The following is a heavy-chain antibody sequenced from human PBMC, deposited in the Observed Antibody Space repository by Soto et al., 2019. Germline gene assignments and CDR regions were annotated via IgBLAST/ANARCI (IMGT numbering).Heavy chain of an antibody. J-gene: IGHJ4*02. CDR3: AKDLVSGDGLWLMDE. CDR1: GFTFRDYA. D-gene: IGHD2-21*02. CDR2: IYGSGGGI. V-gene: IGHV3-23*01. Sequence: EVQLLESGGGLVQPGGSLRLSCTASGFTFRDYAMTWVRQAPGKGLESVSGIYGSGGGIQYADSVKGRFTISRDNYRNTLYLQMNSLRDADTAVYYCAKDLVSGDGLWLMDEWGQGTLVTVSP.